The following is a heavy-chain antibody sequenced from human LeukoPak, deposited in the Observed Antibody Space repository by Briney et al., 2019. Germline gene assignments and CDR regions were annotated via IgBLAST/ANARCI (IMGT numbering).Heavy chain of an antibody. CDR1: EYIFTGYY. V-gene: IGHV1-2*02. CDR2: INPKNGDT. D-gene: IGHD3-16*01. J-gene: IGHJ6*02. Sequence: ASVTVSCKASEYIFTGYYMHWLGQAPGQGLEWMGWINPKNGDTNYAQKPQGSVTMTRDTSSRPAYIDLSTLTSHDTAVYYGAREPWGNYYYYYYSMDVWVQGTPVTVSS. CDR3: AREPWGNYYYYYYSMDV.